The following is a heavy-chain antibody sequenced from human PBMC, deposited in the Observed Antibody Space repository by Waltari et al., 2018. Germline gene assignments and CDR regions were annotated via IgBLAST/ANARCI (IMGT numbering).Heavy chain of an antibody. CDR3: AKDRLGAFDI. CDR1: GFTFSSYG. Sequence: QVQLVESGGGVVQPGRSLRLSCAASGFTFSSYGMHWVRQAPGKGLEWVAVISYDGSNKYYADSVKGRFTISRDNSKNTLYLQMNSLRAEDTAVYYCAKDRLGAFDIWGQGTMVTVSS. V-gene: IGHV3-30*18. CDR2: ISYDGSNK. J-gene: IGHJ3*02. D-gene: IGHD3-9*01.